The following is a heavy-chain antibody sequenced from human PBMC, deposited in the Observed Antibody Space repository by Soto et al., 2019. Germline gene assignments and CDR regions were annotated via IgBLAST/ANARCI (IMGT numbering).Heavy chain of an antibody. CDR1: GYIFTSYW. Sequence: LGESLQISCKGSGYIFTSYWISWVRQMPGKGLEWMGRIDPSDSYTNYSPSFQGHDTLSADKSISTAYLQWSSLEASDAAMYYCARHHYYDSSGSNYGTDVWGQGTTVTGSS. D-gene: IGHD3-22*01. CDR3: ARHHYYDSSGSNYGTDV. CDR2: IDPSDSYT. J-gene: IGHJ6*02. V-gene: IGHV5-10-1*01.